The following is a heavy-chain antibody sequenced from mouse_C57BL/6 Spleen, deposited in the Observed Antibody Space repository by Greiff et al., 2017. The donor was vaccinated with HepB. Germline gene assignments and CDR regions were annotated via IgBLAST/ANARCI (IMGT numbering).Heavy chain of an antibody. V-gene: IGHV5-12*01. CDR2: ISNGGGST. CDR3: ARHGGMTTVVAPLDY. D-gene: IGHD1-1*01. CDR1: GFTFSDYY. Sequence: EVKVVESGGGLVQPGGSLKLSCAASGFTFSDYYMYWVRQTPEKRLEWVAYISNGGGSTYYPDTVKGRFTISRDNAKNTLYLQMSRLKSEDTAMYYCARHGGMTTVVAPLDYWGQGTSVTVSS. J-gene: IGHJ4*01.